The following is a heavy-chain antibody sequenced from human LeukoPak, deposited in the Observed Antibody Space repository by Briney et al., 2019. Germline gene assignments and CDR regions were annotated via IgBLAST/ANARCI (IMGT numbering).Heavy chain of an antibody. V-gene: IGHV4-31*03. CDR1: GGSISSGGYY. CDR3: ARDPGSGFDI. Sequence: SQTLSLTCTASGGSISSGGYYWSWIRQHPGKGLEWIGYIYYSGSTYYNPSLKSRVTISVDTSKNQFSLKLSSVTAADTAVYYCARDPGSGFDIWGQGTMVTVSS. J-gene: IGHJ3*02. D-gene: IGHD3-10*01. CDR2: IYYSGST.